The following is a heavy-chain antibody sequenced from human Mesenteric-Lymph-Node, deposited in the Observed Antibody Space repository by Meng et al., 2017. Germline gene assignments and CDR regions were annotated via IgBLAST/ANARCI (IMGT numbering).Heavy chain of an antibody. D-gene: IGHD6-19*01. Sequence: GESLKISCAASGFTFSGYWMTWLRQGPGKGLEWVANIKEDGSEKYYLDSVRGRFTISRDNAKNSLYLQMNSLRAEDTAVYYCARDPGYSSGWYPGYYFDYWGQGTLVTVSS. J-gene: IGHJ4*02. CDR1: GFTFSGYW. CDR3: ARDPGYSSGWYPGYYFDY. CDR2: IKEDGSEK. V-gene: IGHV3-7*01.